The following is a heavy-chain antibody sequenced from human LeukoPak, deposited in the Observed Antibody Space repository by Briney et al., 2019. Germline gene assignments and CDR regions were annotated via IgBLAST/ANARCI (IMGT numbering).Heavy chain of an antibody. V-gene: IGHV1-18*01. Sequence: GASVKVSCKASGYTFTSYGISWVRQAPGQGLEWMGWISAYNGNTNYAQKLQGRVTMTTDTSTSTAYMELRSLRSDDTAVYYCARDQRYSSSSYPLYYYYMDVWGKGTTVTVSS. D-gene: IGHD6-6*01. CDR1: GYTFTSYG. CDR3: ARDQRYSSSSYPLYYYYMDV. CDR2: ISAYNGNT. J-gene: IGHJ6*03.